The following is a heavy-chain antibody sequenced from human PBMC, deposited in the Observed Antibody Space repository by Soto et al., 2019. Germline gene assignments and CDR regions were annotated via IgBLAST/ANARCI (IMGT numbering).Heavy chain of an antibody. Sequence: QLQLQESGSGLVKPSQTLSLTCAVSGGSISSGGYSWSWIRQPPGKGLEWIGYISHSGGTYYNPSRKSRVTISVDRSKNQFSLKLSSVTAADTAVYYCARVPPRDGYSFAYWGQGTLVTVSS. D-gene: IGHD5-12*01. CDR2: ISHSGGT. V-gene: IGHV4-30-2*01. J-gene: IGHJ4*02. CDR3: ARVPPRDGYSFAY. CDR1: GGSISSGGYS.